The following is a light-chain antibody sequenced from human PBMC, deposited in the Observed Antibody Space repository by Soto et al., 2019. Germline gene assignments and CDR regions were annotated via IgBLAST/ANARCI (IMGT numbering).Light chain of an antibody. CDR3: QQYGSSPFT. CDR1: HSVSSSY. J-gene: IGKJ3*01. CDR2: GAS. V-gene: IGKV3-20*01. Sequence: ESVLTQSPGTLSLSPGERATLSCRASHSVSSSYLAWYQQKPGQAPRLLIYGASSRATGIPDRFSGSGSGTDFTLTISRLEPEDFAVYYCQQYGSSPFTFGPGTKVDIK.